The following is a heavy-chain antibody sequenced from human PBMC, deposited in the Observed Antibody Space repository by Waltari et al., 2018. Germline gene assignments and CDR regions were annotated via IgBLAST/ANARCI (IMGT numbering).Heavy chain of an antibody. CDR1: GGSISSSSYY. Sequence: QLQLQESGPGLVKPSETLSLTCTVSGGSISSSSYYWGWIRPPPGKGLEWIGSIYYSGSTYYNPSLKSRVTISVDTSKNQFSLKLSSVTAADTAVYYCARLNTIWNPLGHYYYGMDVWGQGTTVTVSS. CDR3: ARLNTIWNPLGHYYYGMDV. J-gene: IGHJ6*02. V-gene: IGHV4-39*01. D-gene: IGHD1-1*01. CDR2: IYYSGST.